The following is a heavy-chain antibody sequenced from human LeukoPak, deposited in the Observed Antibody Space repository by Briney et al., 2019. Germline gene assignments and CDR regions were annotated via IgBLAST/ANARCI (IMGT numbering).Heavy chain of an antibody. CDR2: IWYDGSNK. CDR3: ARDDIVTGARLDY. CDR1: GFTFDDYA. J-gene: IGHJ4*02. V-gene: IGHV3-33*08. D-gene: IGHD2-15*01. Sequence: PGGSLRLSCAASGFTFDDYAMHWVRQAPGKGLEWVAVIWYDGSNKYYADSVKGRFTISRDNSKNTLYLQMNSLRAEDTAVYYCARDDIVTGARLDYWGQGTLVTVSS.